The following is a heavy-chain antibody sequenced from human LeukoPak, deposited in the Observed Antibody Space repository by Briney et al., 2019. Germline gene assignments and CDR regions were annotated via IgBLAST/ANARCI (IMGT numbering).Heavy chain of an antibody. CDR2: MNPNSGNT. Sequence: ASVKVSCKASGYTFTSYDINWVRQATGQGLEWMGWMNPNSGNTGYAQKFQGRVTITTNTSISTAYMELRSLRAEDTAVYYCARGGYDFWSGYSRFGALYYMDVWGKGTTVTVSS. J-gene: IGHJ6*03. CDR3: ARGGYDFWSGYSRFGALYYMDV. CDR1: GYTFTSYD. D-gene: IGHD3-3*01. V-gene: IGHV1-8*03.